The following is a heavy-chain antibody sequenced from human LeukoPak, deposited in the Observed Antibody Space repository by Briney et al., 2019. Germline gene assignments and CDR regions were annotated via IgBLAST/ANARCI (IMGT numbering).Heavy chain of an antibody. CDR3: AREGRITMIVVVITTEGYFDY. D-gene: IGHD3-22*01. V-gene: IGHV4-59*12. CDR1: DGSISSYY. CDR2: IYYSGST. J-gene: IGHJ4*02. Sequence: SETLSLTCTVSDGSISSYYWSWIRQPPGKGLEWIGYIYYSGSTNYNPSLKSRVTISVDTSKNQFSLKLSSVAAADTAVYYCAREGRITMIVVVITTEGYFDYWGQGTLVTVSS.